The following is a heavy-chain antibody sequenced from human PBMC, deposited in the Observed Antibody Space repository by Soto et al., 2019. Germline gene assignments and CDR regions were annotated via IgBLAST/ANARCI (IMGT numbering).Heavy chain of an antibody. CDR1: GYTFTSYY. J-gene: IGHJ6*02. CDR3: AREGGNYAFNYYFGMDV. D-gene: IGHD4-4*01. CDR2: INPSGGST. V-gene: IGHV1-46*01. Sequence: ASVKVSCKASGYTFTSYYMHWVRQAPGQGLEWMGIINPSGGSTSYAQKFQGRVTMTRDTSTSTVYMELSSLRSEDTAVYYCAREGGNYAFNYYFGMDVWGQGTTGTVSS.